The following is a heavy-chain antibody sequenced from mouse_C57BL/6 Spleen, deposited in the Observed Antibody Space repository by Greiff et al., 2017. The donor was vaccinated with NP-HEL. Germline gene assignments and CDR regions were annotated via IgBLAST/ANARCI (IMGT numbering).Heavy chain of an antibody. J-gene: IGHJ4*01. D-gene: IGHD3-2*02. V-gene: IGHV5-4*01. CDR2: ISDGGSYT. Sequence: EVQVVESGGGLVKPGGSLKLSCAASGFTFSSYAMSWVRQTPEKRLEWVATISDGGSYTYYPDNVKGRFTISRDNAKNNLYLQMSHLKSEDTAMYYCARDDSSGYGAMDYWGQGTSVTVAS. CDR1: GFTFSSYA. CDR3: ARDDSSGYGAMDY.